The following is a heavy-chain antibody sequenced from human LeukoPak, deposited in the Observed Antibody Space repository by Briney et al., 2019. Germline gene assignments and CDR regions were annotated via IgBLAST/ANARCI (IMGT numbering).Heavy chain of an antibody. Sequence: ASVKVSCMASGYAFTSYCMYWVRQAPGQGLEWMGIINPSGGSTNYAQKFQGRVTMTRDTSTSTVYMELSSLRSEDTAVYYWARGGTPGDGGRYWFDPWGHGTLVTVSS. CDR3: ARGGTPGDGGRYWFDP. J-gene: IGHJ5*02. D-gene: IGHD4-17*01. CDR2: INPSGGST. CDR1: GYAFTSYC. V-gene: IGHV1-46*01.